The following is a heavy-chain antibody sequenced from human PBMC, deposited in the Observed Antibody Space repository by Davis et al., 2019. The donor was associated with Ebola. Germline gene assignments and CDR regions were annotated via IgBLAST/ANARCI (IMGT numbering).Heavy chain of an antibody. V-gene: IGHV3-11*05. CDR3: ARDGGSIDY. D-gene: IGHD3-10*01. J-gene: IGHJ4*02. CDR1: GFTFSDYY. CDR2: ISSSSSYT. Sequence: GESLKISCAASGFTFSDYYMSWIRQAPGKGLEWVSYISSSSSYTNYADSVKGRFTISRDNAKNSLYLQMNSLRAEDTAVYYCARDGGSIDYWGQGTLVTVSS.